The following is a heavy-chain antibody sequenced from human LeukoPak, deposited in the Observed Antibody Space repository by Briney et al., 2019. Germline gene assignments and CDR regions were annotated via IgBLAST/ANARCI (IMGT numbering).Heavy chain of an antibody. CDR2: ISYDGSNK. D-gene: IGHD3-3*01. CDR1: GFTFSSYA. V-gene: IGHV3-30-3*01. CDR3: ARCDFWSGYKYYGMDV. Sequence: PGRSLRLSCAASGFTFSSYAMHWVRQASGKGLEWVAVISYDGSNKYHADSVKGRFTISRDNSKSTLDLQMNSLRAEDTAVYYCARCDFWSGYKYYGMDVWGQGTTVTVSS. J-gene: IGHJ6*02.